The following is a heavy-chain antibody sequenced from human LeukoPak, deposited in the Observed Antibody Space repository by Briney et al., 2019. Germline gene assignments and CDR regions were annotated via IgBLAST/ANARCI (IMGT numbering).Heavy chain of an antibody. CDR1: GDSINDKNYY. Sequence: SETLSLTCSVSGDSINDKNYYWGWLRQPPGKGLEWIGTGSIYYNPSLQTRVTISLDTSRNQFSLRLTSVTAADTAVYYCARVLGIGVAGTDWFDPWGQGILVTVSS. J-gene: IGHJ5*02. CDR3: ARVLGIGVAGTDWFDP. CDR2: GSI. D-gene: IGHD6-19*01. V-gene: IGHV4-39*07.